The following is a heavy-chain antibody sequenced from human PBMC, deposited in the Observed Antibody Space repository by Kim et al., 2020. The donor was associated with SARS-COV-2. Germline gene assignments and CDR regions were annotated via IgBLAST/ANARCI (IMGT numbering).Heavy chain of an antibody. D-gene: IGHD2-2*01. CDR3: ARGRGVPALLTK. Sequence: YSNPSLKSRVTISVDTAKNQFSLKLSSVTAADTAVYYCARGRGVPALLTKWGQGTLVTVSS. V-gene: IGHV4-31*02. J-gene: IGHJ4*02.